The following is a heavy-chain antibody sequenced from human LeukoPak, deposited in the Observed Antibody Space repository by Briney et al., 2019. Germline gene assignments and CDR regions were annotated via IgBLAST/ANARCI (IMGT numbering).Heavy chain of an antibody. V-gene: IGHV4-39*07. D-gene: IGHD3-10*01. J-gene: IGHJ3*01. CDR1: GGSISSGSYY. Sequence: PSETLSLTCTVSGGSISSGSYYWSWIRQPPGKGLEWIGEINHSGSTNYNPSLKSRVTISVDTSKNQFSLKLSSVTAADTAVYYCATTKYYYGSGSYYMVWGQGTMVTVSS. CDR3: ATTKYYYGSGSYYMV. CDR2: INHSGST.